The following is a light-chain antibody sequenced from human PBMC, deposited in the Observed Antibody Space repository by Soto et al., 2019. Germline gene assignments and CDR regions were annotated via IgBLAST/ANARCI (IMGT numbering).Light chain of an antibody. J-gene: IGLJ1*01. Sequence: QSVLTQPASVSGSPGQSITISCSGTSSDVGAYNYVSWYQQHPAKAPKLMIYDVSNRPSGVSDRFSGSKSGNTASLTISGLQAEDEADYYCYSYTSSSTYVFGSGTQLTVL. CDR3: YSYTSSSTYV. V-gene: IGLV2-14*03. CDR2: DVS. CDR1: SSDVGAYNY.